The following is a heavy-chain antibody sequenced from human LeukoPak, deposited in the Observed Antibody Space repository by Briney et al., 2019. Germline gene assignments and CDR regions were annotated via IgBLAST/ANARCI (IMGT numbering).Heavy chain of an antibody. CDR1: GFIFSTYS. Sequence: PGGSLRLSCAASGFIFSTYSINWVRQAPGKGLEWISSISGSGDNTYYADSVKGRFIISRDNSKNTLYLQMNSLRAEDTAVYYCAKDWTGTKPFDLWGRGTLVTVSS. CDR3: AKDWTGTKPFDL. J-gene: IGHJ2*01. D-gene: IGHD3/OR15-3a*01. V-gene: IGHV3-23*01. CDR2: ISGSGDNT.